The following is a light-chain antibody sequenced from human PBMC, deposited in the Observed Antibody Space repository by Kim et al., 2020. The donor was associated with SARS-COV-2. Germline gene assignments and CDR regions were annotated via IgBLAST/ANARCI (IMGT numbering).Light chain of an antibody. J-gene: IGLJ3*02. CDR3: SSYAGSTWV. CDR2: GVS. V-gene: IGLV2-8*01. Sequence: QSALTQPPSASGSPGQSVTISCTGTSSDVGAYNYVSWFQQHPGKAPRLMIYGVSERPSGVPDRFSGSKSDNTASLTVSGLQAEDEADYYCSSYAGSTWVFGGGTQLTVL. CDR1: SSDVGAYNY.